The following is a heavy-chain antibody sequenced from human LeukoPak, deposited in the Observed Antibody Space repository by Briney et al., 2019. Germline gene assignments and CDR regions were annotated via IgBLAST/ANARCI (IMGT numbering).Heavy chain of an antibody. J-gene: IGHJ6*02. V-gene: IGHV3-23*01. CDR1: GFTFSSYA. CDR3: ARGEQILTGYYGSYYYSGMDV. CDR2: ISGSGGST. Sequence: GGSLRLSCATSGFTFSSYAMSWVRQAPGKGLEWVSAISGSGGSTYYADSVKGRFTISRDNAKKSVYLQMSSLRAEDTAVYYCARGEQILTGYYGSYYYSGMDVWGQGTTVTVSS. D-gene: IGHD3-9*01.